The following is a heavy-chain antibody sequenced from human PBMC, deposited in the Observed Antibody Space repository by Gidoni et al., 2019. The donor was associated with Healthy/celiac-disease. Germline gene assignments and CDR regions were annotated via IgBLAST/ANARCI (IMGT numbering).Heavy chain of an antibody. CDR3: ARDRILDRSRVEDY. CDR1: GFTVSSNY. CDR2: IYSGGST. J-gene: IGHJ4*02. Sequence: EVQLVESGGGLIQPGGSLRLSCAASGFTVSSNYMSWVRQAPGKGLEWVSVIYSGGSTYYADSVKGRFTISRDNSKNTLYLQMNSLRAEDTAVYYCARDRILDRSRVEDYWGQGTLVTVSS. V-gene: IGHV3-53*01. D-gene: IGHD3-3*01.